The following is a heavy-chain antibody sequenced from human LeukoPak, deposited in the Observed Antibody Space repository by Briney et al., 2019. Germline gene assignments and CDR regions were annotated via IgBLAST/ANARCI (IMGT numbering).Heavy chain of an antibody. D-gene: IGHD3-10*01. CDR3: ARAYYYGSGSYGFDI. Sequence: PSETLSLTCTVSGGSISSSSYYWGWIRQPPGKGLEWIGSIYYSGSTYYNPSLKSRATISVDTSKNQFSLKLSSVTAADTAVYYCARAYYYGSGSYGFDIWGQGTMVTVSS. CDR1: GGSISSSSYY. V-gene: IGHV4-39*07. J-gene: IGHJ3*02. CDR2: IYYSGST.